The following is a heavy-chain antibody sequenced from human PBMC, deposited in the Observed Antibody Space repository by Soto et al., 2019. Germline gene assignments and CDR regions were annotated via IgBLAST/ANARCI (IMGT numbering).Heavy chain of an antibody. CDR2: MNPNSGNT. D-gene: IGHD3-3*01. CDR1: GYTFTSYD. V-gene: IGHV1-8*01. Sequence: ASVKVSCKASGYTFTSYDINWVRQATGQGLEWMGWMNPNSGNTGYAQKFQGRVTMTRNTSISTAYMELSSLRSEDTAVYYCARGPDFWSGYPNHYYYYMDVWGKGTTVTVPS. CDR3: ARGPDFWSGYPNHYYYYMDV. J-gene: IGHJ6*03.